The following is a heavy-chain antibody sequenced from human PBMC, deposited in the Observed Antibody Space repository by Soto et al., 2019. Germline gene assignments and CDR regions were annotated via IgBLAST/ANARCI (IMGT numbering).Heavy chain of an antibody. Sequence: QVQLVQSGAEVKKPGASVKVSCKASGYTFTNHDINWVRQATGQGPEWMGWMNPNSGATGYSQNYRGRVTMPRDTSIRTAYMELSSLISEDTAVYYCARVGGNWNDDYFDNWGEGTQVTVSS. CDR1: GYTFTNHD. CDR3: ARVGGNWNDDYFDN. J-gene: IGHJ4*02. V-gene: IGHV1-8*01. D-gene: IGHD1-1*01. CDR2: MNPNSGAT.